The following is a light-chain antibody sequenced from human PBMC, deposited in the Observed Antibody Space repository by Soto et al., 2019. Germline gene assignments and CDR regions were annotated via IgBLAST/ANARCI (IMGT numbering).Light chain of an antibody. CDR1: QSLLHSNGYNY. CDR2: LGS. CDR3: MQALQTGVT. J-gene: IGKJ3*01. Sequence: DIVMTQSPLSLPVTPGEPASISCRSSQSLLHSNGYNYLDWYLQKPGQSPQLLIYLGSNRASGVPDRFSGSGSGTDFTLKISRVEAEDVGVYYCMQALQTGVTFGPGTIVDIK. V-gene: IGKV2-28*01.